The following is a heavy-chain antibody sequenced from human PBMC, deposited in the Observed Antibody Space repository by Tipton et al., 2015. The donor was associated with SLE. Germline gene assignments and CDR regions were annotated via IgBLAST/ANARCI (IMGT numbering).Heavy chain of an antibody. CDR2: MSSTGNTI. D-gene: IGHD2-21*01. V-gene: IGHV3-48*03. J-gene: IGHJ3*02. CDR1: GFTFSSYE. Sequence: GSLRLSCAASGFTFSSYEVNWVRQAPGKGLEWVSYMSSTGNTIYYADSVEGRFTISRDNAKNSLYLQMNSLRAEDTAVYYCARDWGGHKGGGAFDIWGQGTMVTVSS. CDR3: ARDWGGHKGGGAFDI.